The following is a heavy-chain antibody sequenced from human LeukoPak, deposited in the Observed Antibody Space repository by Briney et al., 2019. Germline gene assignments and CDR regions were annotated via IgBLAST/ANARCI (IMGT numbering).Heavy chain of an antibody. Sequence: PGGSLRLSCAASGFTFSSYVMHWVRQAPGKGLEWVAIISYDGSNEYYADSVKGRFTISRDNSKNTLYLQMNSLRAADTAVYYCARKDREAGYWGQGTLVTVSS. CDR3: ARKDREAGY. D-gene: IGHD5-24*01. CDR2: ISYDGSNE. V-gene: IGHV3-30*04. CDR1: GFTFSSYV. J-gene: IGHJ4*02.